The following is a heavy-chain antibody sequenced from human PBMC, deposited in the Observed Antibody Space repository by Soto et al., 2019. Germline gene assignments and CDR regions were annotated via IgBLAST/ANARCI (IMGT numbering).Heavy chain of an antibody. Sequence: GGSLRLSCLTSGFTFGDYALSWVRQAPGKGLEWVGFIRRNAYGGTTDYAASVKGRFTISRDDYKSIAYLQMNSLRTEDTALYYCTRASSLDFDFWGQGPRFIVSS. J-gene: IGHJ4*02. CDR1: GFTFGDYA. CDR2: IRRNAYGGTT. CDR3: TRASSLDFDF. D-gene: IGHD3-16*01. V-gene: IGHV3-49*04.